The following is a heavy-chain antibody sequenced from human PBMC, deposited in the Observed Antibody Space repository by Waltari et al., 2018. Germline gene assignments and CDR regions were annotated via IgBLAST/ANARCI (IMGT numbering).Heavy chain of an antibody. Sequence: QVHLLQSGAEVKKPGASVRVSCNTSGYTFSAYNIYWVRQAPGQGLEWRGWMNPKSGATNPAQKYQGRVTMTRDTSTSTVYMELRGLTSDDTAIYYCARDLFPNFWSGYGFDIWGQGTKVTVSS. J-gene: IGHJ3*02. V-gene: IGHV1-2*02. CDR3: ARDLFPNFWSGYGFDI. CDR2: MNPKSGAT. D-gene: IGHD3-3*01. CDR1: GYTFSAYN.